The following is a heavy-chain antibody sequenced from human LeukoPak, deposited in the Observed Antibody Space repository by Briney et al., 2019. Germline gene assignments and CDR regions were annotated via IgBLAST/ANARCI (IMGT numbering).Heavy chain of an antibody. CDR3: ARAVSGRFDY. D-gene: IGHD6-19*01. V-gene: IGHV4-4*07. J-gene: IGHJ4*02. CDR2: FFPGGNT. Sequence: PSETLSLTCTVSGGSMNTYYWSWIRQPAGKGLEWIGRFFPGGNTNYNPSLKSRVTLSLDTSKNQFSLKLSSVTAADTAIYYCARAVSGRFDYWGQGTLVTVSS. CDR1: GGSMNTYY.